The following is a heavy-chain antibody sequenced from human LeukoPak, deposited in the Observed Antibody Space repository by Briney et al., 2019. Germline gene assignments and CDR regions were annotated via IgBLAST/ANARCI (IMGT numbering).Heavy chain of an antibody. CDR1: GGSISSSSYY. D-gene: IGHD2-15*01. CDR2: IYYSGST. J-gene: IGHJ5*02. Sequence: SETLSLTCTVSGGSISSSSYYWGWIRQPPGKGLEWIGSIYYSGSTYYNSSLKSRVTISVDTSKNQFSLKLTSVTAADTAVYYCARGPQYCSGGSCYGWFDPWGQGTLVTVSS. V-gene: IGHV4-39*07. CDR3: ARGPQYCSGGSCYGWFDP.